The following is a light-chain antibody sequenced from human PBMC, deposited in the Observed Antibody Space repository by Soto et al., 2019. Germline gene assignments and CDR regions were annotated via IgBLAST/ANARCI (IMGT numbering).Light chain of an antibody. CDR3: QQYGGSPRIT. CDR2: NTS. V-gene: IGKV3-20*01. J-gene: IGKJ5*01. Sequence: VFTQSLCALSLSTGEGATVSCRVSQSINSKSLVWYQRKFGQAPRLLIYNTSSRATGIPDRFSGSGSGTDFTLIINRLEPEDVAIYYCQQYGGSPRITFGHGTRLEI. CDR1: QSINSKS.